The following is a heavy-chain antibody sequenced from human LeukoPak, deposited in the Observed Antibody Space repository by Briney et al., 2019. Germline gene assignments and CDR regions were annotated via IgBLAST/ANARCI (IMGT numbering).Heavy chain of an antibody. D-gene: IGHD3-10*01. Sequence: PSETLSLTCTVSGGSISSSSYYWGWIRQPPGKGLEWIGSIYYSGGTYYNPSLKSRVTISVDTSKNQFSLKLSSVTAADTAVYYCANYGSGWHHLDYFDYWGQGTLVTVSS. CDR2: IYYSGGT. J-gene: IGHJ4*02. CDR3: ANYGSGWHHLDYFDY. CDR1: GGSISSSSYY. V-gene: IGHV4-39*01.